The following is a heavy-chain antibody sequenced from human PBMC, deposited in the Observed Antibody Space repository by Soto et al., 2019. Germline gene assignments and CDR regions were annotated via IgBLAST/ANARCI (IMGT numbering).Heavy chain of an antibody. Sequence: QITLKESGPTLVKPTQTLTLTCTISGFSLSRSGVGVGWIRQPPGKAPEWLALIYWDDDKRYSPSLNRRLTINKDTSKDQVVLTMTNVDPVDTAKYYCAHRSGYVRAFDIWGQGTMVTVSS. J-gene: IGHJ3*02. CDR2: IYWDDDK. CDR1: GFSLSRSGVG. CDR3: AHRSGYVRAFDI. D-gene: IGHD5-12*01. V-gene: IGHV2-5*02.